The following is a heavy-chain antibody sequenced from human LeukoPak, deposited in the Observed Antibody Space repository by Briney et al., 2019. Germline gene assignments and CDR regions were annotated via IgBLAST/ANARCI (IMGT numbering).Heavy chain of an antibody. J-gene: IGHJ4*02. CDR3: ARELSGSSSRHFDY. CDR2: ISYDGSNK. Sequence: GGSLRLSCAASGFTFSSYGMHWVRQAPGKGLEWVAVISYDGSNKYYADSVKGRFTISRDNSKNTLYLQINSLRADDTAVYYCARELSGSSSRHFDYWGQGTLATVSS. CDR1: GFTFSSYG. D-gene: IGHD1-26*01. V-gene: IGHV3-30*03.